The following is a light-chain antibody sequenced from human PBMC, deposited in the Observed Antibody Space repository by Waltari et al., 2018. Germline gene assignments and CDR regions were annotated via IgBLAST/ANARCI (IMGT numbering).Light chain of an antibody. V-gene: IGLV2-14*02. J-gene: IGLJ1*01. CDR2: EVN. Sequence: QSALTQPASVSGSPGQSITISCTGTSRDVGNYSLVPWYQQHPDRAPKLLIYEVNKRPSGVSNRFSGSKSGNTASLTISGLQAEDEADYYCSSYTSITTYVFGTGTKVTVL. CDR3: SSYTSITTYV. CDR1: SRDVGNYSL.